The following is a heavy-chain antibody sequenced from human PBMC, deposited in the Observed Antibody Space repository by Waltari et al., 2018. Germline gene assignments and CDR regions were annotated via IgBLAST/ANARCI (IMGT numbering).Heavy chain of an antibody. J-gene: IGHJ4*02. CDR3: ARVGRQIAGGYSYGYFDY. CDR2: TYYRSKWYN. CDR1: GDSVSSNSAA. Sequence: QVQLQQSGPGLVKPSQTLSLTCAISGDSVSSNSAAWNWIRQSPSTVLEWLGRTYYRSKWYNDYAVSVKSRITINPDTSKNQFSLQLNSVTPEDTAVYYCARVGRQIAGGYSYGYFDYWGQGTLVTVSS. V-gene: IGHV6-1*01. D-gene: IGHD5-18*01.